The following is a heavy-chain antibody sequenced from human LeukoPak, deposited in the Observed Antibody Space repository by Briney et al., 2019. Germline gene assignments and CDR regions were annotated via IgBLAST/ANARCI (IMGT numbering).Heavy chain of an antibody. V-gene: IGHV4-30-4*01. CDR1: GGSFSGYY. CDR2: IYYSGST. D-gene: IGHD2-8*01. J-gene: IGHJ4*02. CDR3: ARAVLMVYGFDY. Sequence: PSETLSLTCAVYGGSFSGYYWSWIRQPPGKGLEWIGYIYYSGSTYYNPSLKSRVTISVDTSKNQFSLKLSSVTAADTAVYYCARAVLMVYGFDYWGQGTLVTVSS.